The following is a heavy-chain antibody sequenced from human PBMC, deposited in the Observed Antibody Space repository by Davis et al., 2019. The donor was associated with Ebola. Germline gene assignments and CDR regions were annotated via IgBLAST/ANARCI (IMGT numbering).Heavy chain of an antibody. J-gene: IGHJ4*02. Sequence: GESLKISCAASGFTFSSYSMNWVRQAPGKGLEWVSVIYSGGSTYYADSVKGRFTISRDNSKNTLYLQMNSLRAEDTAVYYCARWRNSTGRFDCWGQGTPVTVSS. CDR3: ARWRNSTGRFDC. CDR2: IYSGGST. V-gene: IGHV3-53*01. D-gene: IGHD1-1*01. CDR1: GFTFSSYS.